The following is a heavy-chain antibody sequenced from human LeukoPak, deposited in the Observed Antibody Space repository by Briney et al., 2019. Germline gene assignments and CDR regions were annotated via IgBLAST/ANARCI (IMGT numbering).Heavy chain of an antibody. CDR1: GFTFDDYA. V-gene: IGHV3-43*02. Sequence: GGSLRLSCAASGFTFDDYAMHWVRQAPGKGLEWFSLISGDGNSSNYAASVKGRFTISRDNSENSLYLQMNSLRIEDTAFYYCAANFGAYYYDTSGYYGFWGQGTLVTVSS. J-gene: IGHJ4*02. D-gene: IGHD3-22*01. CDR2: ISGDGNSS. CDR3: AANFGAYYYDTSGYYGF.